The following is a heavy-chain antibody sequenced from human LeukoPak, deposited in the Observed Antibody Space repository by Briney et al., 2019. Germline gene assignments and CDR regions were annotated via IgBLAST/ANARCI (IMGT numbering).Heavy chain of an antibody. J-gene: IGHJ4*02. Sequence: GGSLRLSCAASGFTFSGYGMHWVRQAPGKGLEWVAVIWYDGSNKYYEDSVKGRFTISRDNSENTLYLQMNSLRVDDTAVYYCARDNYCSSTDCYNFDYWGQGTLVTVSS. V-gene: IGHV3-33*01. CDR3: ARDNYCSSTDCYNFDY. D-gene: IGHD2-2*02. CDR1: GFTFSGYG. CDR2: IWYDGSNK.